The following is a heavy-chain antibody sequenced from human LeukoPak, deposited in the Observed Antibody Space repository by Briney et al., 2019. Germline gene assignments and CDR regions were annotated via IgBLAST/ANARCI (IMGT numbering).Heavy chain of an antibody. V-gene: IGHV4-61*02. CDR1: GGSISSGSYY. J-gene: IGHJ6*03. CDR3: ARQGVPAAYGYYYYMDV. Sequence: SETLSLICTVSGGSISSGSYYWSWIRQPAGKGLEWIGRIYTSGSTNYNPSLKSRVTISVDTSKNQFSLKLSSVTAADTAVYYCARQGVPAAYGYYYYMDVWGKGTTVTVSS. CDR2: IYTSGST. D-gene: IGHD2-2*01.